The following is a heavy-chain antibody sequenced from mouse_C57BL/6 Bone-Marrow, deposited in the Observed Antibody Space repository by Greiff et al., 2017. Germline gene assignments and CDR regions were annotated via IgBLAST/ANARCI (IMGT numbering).Heavy chain of an antibody. J-gene: IGHJ1*03. V-gene: IGHV1-69*01. CDR3: ARAAVYYGDGEGYFDV. CDR2: IDPSDSYT. Sequence: QVQLQQPGAELVMPGASVKLSCKASGYTFTSYWMHWVKQRPGQGLEWIGEIDPSDSYTNYNQKFKGKSTLTVDKSSSTAYMQLSSLTSEDSAVYYCARAAVYYGDGEGYFDVWGTGTTVTVSS. CDR1: GYTFTSYW. D-gene: IGHD2-13*01.